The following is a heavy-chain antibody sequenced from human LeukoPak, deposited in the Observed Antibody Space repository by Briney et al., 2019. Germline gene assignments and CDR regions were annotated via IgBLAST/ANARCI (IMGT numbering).Heavy chain of an antibody. CDR3: ARAHGYNPQWGPQHGMDV. CDR2: IYYSGST. D-gene: IGHD1-1*01. V-gene: IGHV4-59*01. J-gene: IGHJ6*02. Sequence: SETLSLTCTVSGGSISSYYWSWIRQPPGKGLEWIGYIYYSGSTNYNPSLKSRVTISVDTSKNQFSLKLSSVTAADTAVYYCARAHGYNPQWGPQHGMDVWGQGTTVTVSS. CDR1: GGSISSYY.